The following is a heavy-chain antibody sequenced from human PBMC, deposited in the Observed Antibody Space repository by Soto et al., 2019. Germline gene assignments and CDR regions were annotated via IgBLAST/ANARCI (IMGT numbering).Heavy chain of an antibody. CDR2: IIPIFGTA. J-gene: IGHJ6*02. V-gene: IGHV1-69*13. D-gene: IGHD6-6*01. Sequence: ASVKVSCKASGGTFSSYAISWVRQAPGQGLEWMGGIIPIFGTANYAQKFQGRVTITADESTSTAYMELSSLRSEDTAVYYCARNRIAARPRNDYYYYGMDVWGQGTTVTVSS. CDR3: ARNRIAARPRNDYYYYGMDV. CDR1: GGTFSSYA.